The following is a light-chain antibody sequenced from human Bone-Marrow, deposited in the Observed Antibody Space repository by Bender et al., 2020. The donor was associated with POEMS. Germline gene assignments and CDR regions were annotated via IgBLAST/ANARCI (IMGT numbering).Light chain of an antibody. J-gene: IGLJ3*02. CDR1: SSNIGAHA. V-gene: IGLV1-44*01. Sequence: QSVLTQPPSASGTPGQRVTISCSGGSSNIGAHAVNWYQHLPGTAPKLLFYSSQRRPSEVPDRFSGSRSGTSASLAISGLQSEDEAEYYCAVWDDSLNGWVFGGGTKLTVL. CDR3: AVWDDSLNGWV. CDR2: SSQ.